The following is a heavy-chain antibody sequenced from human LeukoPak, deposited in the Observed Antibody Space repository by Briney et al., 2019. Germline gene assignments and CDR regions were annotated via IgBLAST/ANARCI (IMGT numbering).Heavy chain of an antibody. V-gene: IGHV4-59*01. D-gene: IGHD3-22*01. Sequence: TSETLSLTCAVYGGSFSGYYWSWIRQPPGKGLEWIGYIYYSGSTNYNPSLKSRVTISIATSKNHFSLKLSSVTAADTAVYYCARDDSGGYYWKLCAFDIWGQGTMVTASS. CDR3: ARDDSGGYYWKLCAFDI. CDR2: IYYSGST. CDR1: GGSFSGYY. J-gene: IGHJ3*02.